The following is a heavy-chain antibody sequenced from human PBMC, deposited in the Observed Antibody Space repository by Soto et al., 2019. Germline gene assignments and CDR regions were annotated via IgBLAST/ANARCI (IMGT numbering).Heavy chain of an antibody. Sequence: PGGSLRLSCAASGFTFSNAWMSWVRQAPGKGLEWVGRIKSKTDGGTTDYAAPVKGRFTISRDDSKNTLYLQMNSLKTEDTAVYYCTTEIQLWLGTHQDLGRDYWGQGTLVTVSS. CDR2: IKSKTDGGTT. J-gene: IGHJ4*02. V-gene: IGHV3-15*01. CDR1: GFTFSNAW. CDR3: TTEIQLWLGTHQDLGRDY. D-gene: IGHD5-18*01.